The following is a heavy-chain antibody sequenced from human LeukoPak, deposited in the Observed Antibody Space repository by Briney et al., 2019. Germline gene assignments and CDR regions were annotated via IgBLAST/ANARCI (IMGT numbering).Heavy chain of an antibody. CDR2: IWYDGSNK. CDR3: ARGPEYYDFWSGYYRQNIDY. CDR1: GFTFSSYG. D-gene: IGHD3-3*01. J-gene: IGHJ4*02. Sequence: GGSLRLSCAASGFTFSSYGMHWVRQAPGKGLEWVAVIWYDGSNKYYADSVKGRFTISRDNSKNTLYLQMNSLRAEDTAVYYCARGPEYYDFWSGYYRQNIDYWGQGTLVTVSS. V-gene: IGHV3-33*01.